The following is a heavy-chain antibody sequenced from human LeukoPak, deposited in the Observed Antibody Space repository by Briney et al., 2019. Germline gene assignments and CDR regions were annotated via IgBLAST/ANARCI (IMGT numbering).Heavy chain of an antibody. CDR3: ARGPPGGWYYFDY. V-gene: IGHV4-34*01. J-gene: IGHJ4*02. D-gene: IGHD6-19*01. CDR1: GGSFSGYY. CDR2: INHSGST. Sequence: SETLSLTCAVYGGSFSGYYWSWIRQPPGKGLEWIGEINHSGSTNYNPSLKSRVTISVDTSKNQFTLKLSSVTAADTAVYYCARGPPGGWYYFDYWGQGTLVTVSS.